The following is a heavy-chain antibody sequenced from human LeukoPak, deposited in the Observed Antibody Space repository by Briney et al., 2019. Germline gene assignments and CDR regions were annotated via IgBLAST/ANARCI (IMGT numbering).Heavy chain of an antibody. Sequence: ASVKVSCKASGYTFTNYYMHWVRQAPGQGLEWMGIINPRGGSTSYAQKFQGRVTMTRNTSISTAYMELSSLRSEDTAVYYCARGGQRIRLDRRYYYYYYMDVWGKGTTVTISS. J-gene: IGHJ6*03. D-gene: IGHD6-25*01. CDR1: GYTFTNYY. CDR2: INPRGGST. CDR3: ARGGQRIRLDRRYYYYYYMDV. V-gene: IGHV1-46*01.